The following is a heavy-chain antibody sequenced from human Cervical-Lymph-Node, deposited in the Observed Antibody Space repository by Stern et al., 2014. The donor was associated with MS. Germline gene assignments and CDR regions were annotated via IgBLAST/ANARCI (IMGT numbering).Heavy chain of an antibody. CDR3: ARGGGTVTTYYYYGMDV. Sequence: QMQLVQSGGGVVQSGWSLRLSCAASGFTFNSYAMYWVRQAPGKGLAWAAVTSYDGSNKYYADSVKGRFTISRDNSKNTLYLQMNSVRVEDTAVYYCARGGGTVTTYYYYGMDVWGRGTTVTVSS. J-gene: IGHJ6*02. CDR2: TSYDGSNK. D-gene: IGHD4-17*01. CDR1: GFTFNSYA. V-gene: IGHV3-30-3*01.